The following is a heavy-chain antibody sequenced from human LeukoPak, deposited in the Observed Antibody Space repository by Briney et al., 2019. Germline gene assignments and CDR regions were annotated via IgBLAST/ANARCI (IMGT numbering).Heavy chain of an antibody. CDR3: ARLPGAAAGIWGLSWFDP. J-gene: IGHJ5*02. V-gene: IGHV4-39*01. Sequence: KASETLSLTCTVSGGSISSSSYYWGWTRQPPGKGLEWIGRIYYSGSNYYNPSLKSRVTISVDTSKNQFSLKLSSVTAADTAVYYCARLPGAAAGIWGLSWFDPWGQGTLVTVSS. CDR2: IYYSGSN. CDR1: GGSISSSSYY. D-gene: IGHD6-13*01.